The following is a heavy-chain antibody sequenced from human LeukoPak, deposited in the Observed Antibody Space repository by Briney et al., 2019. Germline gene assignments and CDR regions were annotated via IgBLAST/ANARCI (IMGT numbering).Heavy chain of an antibody. Sequence: GASGKVSCKASGYTFTHYYIHWVRQAPGQGLEWLGWINPNSGGTNYVQNFQGRVAMTRDTSITTVYMELNRLRSNDTAMYYCARAAYVGANSWPGYWGQGTLVIVFS. D-gene: IGHD3-10*02. V-gene: IGHV1-2*02. CDR3: ARAAYVGANSWPGY. J-gene: IGHJ4*02. CDR2: INPNSGGT. CDR1: GYTFTHYY.